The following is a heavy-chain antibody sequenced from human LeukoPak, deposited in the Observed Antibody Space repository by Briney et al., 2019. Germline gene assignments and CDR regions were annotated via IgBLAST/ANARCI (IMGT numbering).Heavy chain of an antibody. J-gene: IGHJ3*02. CDR2: LNPNSGGT. Sequence: GASVTVSCKASGYSFTGYYVHWVRQAPGQGLEWMGWLNPNSGGTNYAQKFQGRVTMARDTSISTAYMELKRLRSDDTAVYYCARSSSGWYVAFDIWGQGTMVTVSS. V-gene: IGHV1-2*02. CDR3: ARSSSGWYVAFDI. D-gene: IGHD6-19*01. CDR1: GYSFTGYY.